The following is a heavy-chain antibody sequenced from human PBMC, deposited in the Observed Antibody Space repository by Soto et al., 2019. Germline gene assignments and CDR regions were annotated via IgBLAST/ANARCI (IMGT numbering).Heavy chain of an antibody. CDR2: IIPIFGTA. V-gene: IGHV1-69*13. CDR1: GGTFSSYA. Sequence: SVKVSCKASGGTFSSYAISWVRQAPGQGLEWMGGIIPIFGTANYAQKFQGRVTITADESTSTAYMELSSLRSEDTAVYYRASEMATIGPAGDYWGQGTLVTVSS. CDR3: ASEMATIGPAGDY. D-gene: IGHD5-12*01. J-gene: IGHJ4*02.